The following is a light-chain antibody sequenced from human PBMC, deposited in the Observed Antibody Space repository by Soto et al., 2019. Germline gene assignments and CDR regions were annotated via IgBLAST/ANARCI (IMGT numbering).Light chain of an antibody. CDR2: GAS. CDR3: QEYGSSPGT. CDR1: QSFSSY. Sequence: EIVLTQSPGTLSLSPGDRATLSCRASQSFSSYLAWYQQKPGQAPSLLIYGASSRATGIPDRFSGSGSGTDFTLIISRLEPEDFAVYYCQEYGSSPGTFGQGTKLEIK. J-gene: IGKJ2*01. V-gene: IGKV3-20*01.